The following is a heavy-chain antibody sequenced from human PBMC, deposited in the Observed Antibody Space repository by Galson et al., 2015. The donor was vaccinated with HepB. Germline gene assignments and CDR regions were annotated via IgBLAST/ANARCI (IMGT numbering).Heavy chain of an antibody. Sequence: SVKVSCKASGYTFTGYYMHWVRQASGQGLEWMGRINPNSGGTNYAQKFQGRVTMTRDTSISTAYMELSRLRSDDTAVYYCARGRLGYCSGGSCYGWFDPWGQGTLVTVSS. CDR2: INPNSGGT. D-gene: IGHD2-15*01. CDR1: GYTFTGYY. J-gene: IGHJ5*02. V-gene: IGHV1-2*06. CDR3: ARGRLGYCSGGSCYGWFDP.